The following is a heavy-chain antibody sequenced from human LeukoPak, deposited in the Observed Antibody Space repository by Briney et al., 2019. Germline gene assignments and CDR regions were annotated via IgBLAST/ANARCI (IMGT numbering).Heavy chain of an antibody. J-gene: IGHJ2*01. D-gene: IGHD1-26*01. CDR1: GFTFSSYA. CDR2: ISGSGGST. V-gene: IGHV3-23*01. CDR3: ARVVGAGYFDL. Sequence: PGGSLRLSCAASGFTFSSYAMSWVRQAPGKGLEWVSAISGSGGSTYYADSVKGRFTISRDNAKNSLYLQMNSLRAEDTAVYHCARVVGAGYFDLWGRGTLVTVSS.